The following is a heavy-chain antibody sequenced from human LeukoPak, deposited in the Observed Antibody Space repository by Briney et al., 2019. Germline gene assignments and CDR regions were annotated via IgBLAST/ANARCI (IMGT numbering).Heavy chain of an antibody. V-gene: IGHV3-43D*03. CDR3: AKDSVAVTGTGSIDY. D-gene: IGHD6-19*01. CDR2: ISWDGGSS. CDR1: GFTFDDYA. J-gene: IGHJ4*02. Sequence: PGGSLRLSCAASGFTFDDYAMHWVRQAPGKGLEWVSLISWDGGSSYYADSVKGRFTISRDNSKNSLYLQMNSLRAEDTALYYCAKDSVAVTGTGSIDYWGQGTLVTVSS.